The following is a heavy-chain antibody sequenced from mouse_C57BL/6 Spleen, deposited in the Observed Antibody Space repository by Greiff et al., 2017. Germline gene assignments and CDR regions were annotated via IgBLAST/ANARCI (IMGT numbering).Heavy chain of an antibody. Sequence: QVHVKQSGAELAKPGASVKLSCKASGYTFTSYWMHWVKQRPGQGLEWIGYINPSSGYTKYNQKFKDKATLTADKSSSTAYMQLSSLTYEDSAVXYCARVNYDCDDGTAPYAMDDWGQGTSVTVSA. CDR2: INPSSGYT. D-gene: IGHD2-4*01. V-gene: IGHV1-7*01. CDR1: GYTFTSYW. J-gene: IGHJ4*01. CDR3: ARVNYDCDDGTAPYAMDD.